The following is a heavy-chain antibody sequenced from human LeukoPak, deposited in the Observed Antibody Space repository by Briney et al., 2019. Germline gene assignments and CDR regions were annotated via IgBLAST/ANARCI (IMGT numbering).Heavy chain of an antibody. D-gene: IGHD2-2*01. J-gene: IGHJ6*03. CDR2: ISSSGSTI. CDR3: ARDGTYCSSTSCYADYYYYMDV. CDR1: GFTFSSYE. Sequence: GGSLRLSRAASGFTFSSYEMNWVRQAPGKGLEWVSYISSSGSTIYYADSVKGRFTISRDNAKNSLYLQMNSLRAEDTAVYYCARDGTYCSSTSCYADYYYYMDVWGKGTTVTVSS. V-gene: IGHV3-48*03.